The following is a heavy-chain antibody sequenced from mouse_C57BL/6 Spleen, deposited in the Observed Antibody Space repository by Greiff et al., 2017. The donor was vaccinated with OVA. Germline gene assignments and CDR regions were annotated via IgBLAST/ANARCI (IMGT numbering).Heavy chain of an antibody. CDR2: INYDGSST. V-gene: IGHV5-16*01. D-gene: IGHD2-4*01. J-gene: IGHJ3*01. CDR1: GFTFSDYY. CDR3: ARVGDDYGFAY. Sequence: EVQLVESEGGLVQPGSSMKLSCTASGFTFSDYYMAWVRQVPEKGLEWVANINYDGSSTYYLDSSKSRFIISRDNAKNILYLQMSSLKSEDTATYYCARVGDDYGFAYWGQGTLVTVSA.